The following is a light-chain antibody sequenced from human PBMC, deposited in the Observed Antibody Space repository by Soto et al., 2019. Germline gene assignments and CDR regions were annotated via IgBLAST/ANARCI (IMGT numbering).Light chain of an antibody. CDR2: RNN. CDR1: SSNIGSNY. V-gene: IGLV1-47*01. Sequence: SVLTQPPSASGTPGQRVTISCCGSSSNIGSNYVYWYQQLPGTAPKLLIYRNNQRPSGVPDRFSGSKSGTSASLAISGLRSEDEADYYCAAWDDSPSAYVFATWTKVTVL. J-gene: IGLJ1*01. CDR3: AAWDDSPSAYV.